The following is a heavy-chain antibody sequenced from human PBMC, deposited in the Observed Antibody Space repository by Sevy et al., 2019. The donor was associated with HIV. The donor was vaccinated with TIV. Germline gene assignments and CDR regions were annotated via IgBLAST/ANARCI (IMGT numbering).Heavy chain of an antibody. V-gene: IGHV1-18*01. J-gene: IGHJ4*02. CDR1: GYTFSMYG. Sequence: ASVKVSCKASGYTFSMYGITWVRQAPGQGLESMGWISPYNGHTTYAQKFQGRAIMTTNVPATTAYLELSSLRSDDTAVYYCAKGLHGYLFGEEGACDYWGQGTLVTVSS. CDR2: ISPYNGHT. D-gene: IGHD2-2*03. CDR3: AKGLHGYLFGEEGACDY.